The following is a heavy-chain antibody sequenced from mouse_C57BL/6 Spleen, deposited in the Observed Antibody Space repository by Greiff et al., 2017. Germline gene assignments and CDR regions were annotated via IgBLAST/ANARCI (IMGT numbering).Heavy chain of an antibody. V-gene: IGHV7-3*01. CDR1: GFTFTDYY. Sequence: EVQRVESGGGLVQPGGSLSLSCAASGFTFTDYYMSWVRQPPGPALEWLGFFRNKANGYTTEYSASVKGRFTISRDTCQRFLSLQMNALRDEDSANDYGARFRDGYYVYFEGWGTGTTVTVSS. D-gene: IGHD2-3*01. J-gene: IGHJ1*03. CDR2: FRNKANGYTT. CDR3: ARFRDGYYVYFEG.